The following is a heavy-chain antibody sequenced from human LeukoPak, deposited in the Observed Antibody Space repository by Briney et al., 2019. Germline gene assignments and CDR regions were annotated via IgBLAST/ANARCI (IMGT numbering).Heavy chain of an antibody. CDR3: ARDRRVGALFDY. Sequence: GGSLRLSCAASGFTSTNYWMSWVRQAPGKGLQWVANIKPDGSERYSVDSVKGRFTISRDNAKNSLYLQMSSLRVEDTAVYYCARDRRVGALFDYWGQGVLVTVSS. D-gene: IGHD1-26*01. CDR1: GFTSTNYW. V-gene: IGHV3-7*01. CDR2: IKPDGSER. J-gene: IGHJ4*02.